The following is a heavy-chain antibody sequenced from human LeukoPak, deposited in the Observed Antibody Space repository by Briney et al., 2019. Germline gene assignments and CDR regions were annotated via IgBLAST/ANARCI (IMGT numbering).Heavy chain of an antibody. D-gene: IGHD5-12*01. CDR3: ARDTSYVDIVATNPRVLVY. Sequence: ASVKVSCKASGYTFTSYDINWVRQAAGQGLEWMGWMNPNSGNTGYAQKFQGRVTMTRDTSISTAYMELSRLRSDDTAVYYCARDTSYVDIVATNPRVLVYWGQGTLVTVSS. J-gene: IGHJ4*02. CDR2: MNPNSGNT. V-gene: IGHV1-8*02. CDR1: GYTFTSYD.